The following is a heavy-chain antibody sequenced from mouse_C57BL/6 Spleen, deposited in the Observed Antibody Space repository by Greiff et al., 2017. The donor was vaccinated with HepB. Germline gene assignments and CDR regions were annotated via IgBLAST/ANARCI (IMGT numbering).Heavy chain of an antibody. Sequence: VQLQQPGAELVKPGASVKLSCKASGYTFTSYWMHWVKQRPGQGLEWIGMIHPNSGSTNYNEKFKSKATLTVDKSSSTAYMQLSSLTSEDSAVYYCARGGIYYDYDGYYFDYWGQGTTLTVSS. V-gene: IGHV1-64*01. J-gene: IGHJ2*01. D-gene: IGHD2-4*01. CDR1: GYTFTSYW. CDR3: ARGGIYYDYDGYYFDY. CDR2: IHPNSGST.